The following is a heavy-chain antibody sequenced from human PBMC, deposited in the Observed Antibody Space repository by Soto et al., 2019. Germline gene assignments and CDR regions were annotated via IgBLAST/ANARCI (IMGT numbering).Heavy chain of an antibody. V-gene: IGHV4-59*01. Sequence: SETLSLTYTVSGGSISSYYWSWIRQPPGKGLEWIGYIYYSGSTNYNPSLKSRVTISVDTSKNQFSLKLSSVTAADTAVYYCAREDYDYVWGSYLPGYFDYWGQGTLVTVSS. CDR2: IYYSGST. D-gene: IGHD3-16*02. CDR1: GGSISSYY. CDR3: AREDYDYVWGSYLPGYFDY. J-gene: IGHJ4*02.